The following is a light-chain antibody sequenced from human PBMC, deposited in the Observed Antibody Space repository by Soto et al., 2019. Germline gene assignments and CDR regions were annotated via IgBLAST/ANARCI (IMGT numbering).Light chain of an antibody. J-gene: IGLJ2*01. CDR2: EVK. Sequence: QSALTQPPSASGSPGQSVTISCTGSSSDVGGYNYVSWYQQHPGNAPKLMIFEVKKWPSGVPDRFSGSKSGNTASLTVSGLQAEDEADYYCSSYAGSKDFVLFGGGTKLTVL. CDR1: SSDVGGYNY. CDR3: SSYAGSKDFVL. V-gene: IGLV2-8*01.